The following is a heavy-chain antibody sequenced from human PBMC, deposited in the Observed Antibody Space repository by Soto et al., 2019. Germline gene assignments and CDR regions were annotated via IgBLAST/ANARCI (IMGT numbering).Heavy chain of an antibody. Sequence: QVQLVQAGAEVKKPGASVKVSCKASGYTFTSYDINWVRQATGQGLEWMGWMNPNSGNTGYAQKFHVRVTMTRNTSISTAYMELSSLRSEDTAVYYGARGIRGRLVYYYYMDVWGKETTVTVSS. V-gene: IGHV1-8*01. J-gene: IGHJ6*03. CDR2: MNPNSGNT. D-gene: IGHD3-10*01. CDR3: ARGIRGRLVYYYYMDV. CDR1: GYTFTSYD.